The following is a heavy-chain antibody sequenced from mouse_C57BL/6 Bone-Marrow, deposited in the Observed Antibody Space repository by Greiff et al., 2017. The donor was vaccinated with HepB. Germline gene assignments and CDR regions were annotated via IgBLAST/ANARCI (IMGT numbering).Heavy chain of an antibody. V-gene: IGHV1-76*01. CDR1: GYTFTDYY. CDR3: ARRDYGSSYVGYAMDY. CDR2: IYPGSGNT. J-gene: IGHJ4*01. D-gene: IGHD1-1*01. Sequence: QVQLQQSGAELVRPGASVKLSCKASGYTFTDYYINWVKQRPGQGLEWIARIYPGSGNTYYNEKFKGKATLTAEKSSSTAYMQLSSLTSEDSAVYFCARRDYGSSYVGYAMDYWGQGTSVTVSS.